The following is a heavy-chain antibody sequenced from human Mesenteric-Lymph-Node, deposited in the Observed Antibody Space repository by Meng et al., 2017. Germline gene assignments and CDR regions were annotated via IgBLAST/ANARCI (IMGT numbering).Heavy chain of an antibody. CDR2: ISWDGDST. D-gene: IGHD3-22*01. J-gene: IGHJ4*02. Sequence: GGSLRLSCAAAGFSFDDYVMHWVRQAPGKGLEWVSLISWDGDSTYYADSVKGRFTVSRDNSKDSLYLQMNSLRAEDTAVYYCARDYYDSSGYYVLAAVDYWGQGTLVTVSS. CDR1: GFSFDDYV. CDR3: ARDYYDSSGYYVLAAVDY. V-gene: IGHV3-43D*04.